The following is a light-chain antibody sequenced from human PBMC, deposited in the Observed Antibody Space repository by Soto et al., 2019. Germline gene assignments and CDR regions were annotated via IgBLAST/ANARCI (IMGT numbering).Light chain of an antibody. CDR2: GAS. CDR1: QSVSNH. V-gene: IGKV3-15*01. Sequence: EVVMTQSPATLSVSPGEGATLSCRASQSVSNHLAWYQQRPGQAPRILIYGASTRAAGIPDRFSGSGSGTEFTLTISSLQSEDFALDYCQHYFSWPRTFGQGTKVEIK. J-gene: IGKJ1*01. CDR3: QHYFSWPRT.